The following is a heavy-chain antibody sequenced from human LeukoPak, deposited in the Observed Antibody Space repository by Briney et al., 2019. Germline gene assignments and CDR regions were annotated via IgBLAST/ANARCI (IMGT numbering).Heavy chain of an antibody. D-gene: IGHD5-24*01. CDR1: GFTFSSYS. J-gene: IGHJ3*02. CDR2: VSSSGRHM. V-gene: IGHV3-21*01. Sequence: GGSLRLSCAASGFTFSSYSMNWVRQAPGKGLEWVSSVSSSGRHMYYADSVKGRFTISRDNAKNSLYLQMNSLRAEDTAVYYCVRVGRGGYNYVHTFDIWGQGTMVTVSS. CDR3: VRVGRGGYNYVHTFDI.